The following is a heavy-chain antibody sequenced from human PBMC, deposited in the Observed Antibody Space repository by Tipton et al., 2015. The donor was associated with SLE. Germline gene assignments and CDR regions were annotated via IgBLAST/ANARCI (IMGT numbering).Heavy chain of an antibody. D-gene: IGHD5-18*01. CDR2: IIPIFGTA. V-gene: IGHV1-69*01. CDR3: AWDSYGLEVTLDL. Sequence: QVQLVQSGAEVKKPGASVKVSCKASGYTFTSYYMHWVRQAPGQGLEWMGGIIPIFGTANYAQKFQGRVTITADESTSTAYMELSSLRSEDTAVYYCAWDSYGLEVTLDLWGRGTLVTVSS. CDR1: GYTFTSYY. J-gene: IGHJ2*01.